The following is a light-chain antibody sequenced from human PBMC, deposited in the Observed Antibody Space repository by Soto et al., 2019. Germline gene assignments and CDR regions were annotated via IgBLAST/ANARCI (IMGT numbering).Light chain of an antibody. J-gene: IGLJ1*01. CDR1: SSAVGSYNF. V-gene: IGLV2-23*01. CDR3: CSYAGSSTWV. CDR2: EGS. Sequence: QSALTQPASVSVSPGQSITISCTGTSSAVGSYNFVSWYQQHPGKAPKVMIYEGSKRPSGVSNRFSGSKSGNTASLTISGLQAEDEADYYCCSYAGSSTWVFGTGTKVTVL.